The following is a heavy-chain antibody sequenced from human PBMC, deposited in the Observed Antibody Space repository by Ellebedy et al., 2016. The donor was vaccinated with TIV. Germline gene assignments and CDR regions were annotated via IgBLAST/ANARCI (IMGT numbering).Heavy chain of an antibody. CDR2: IFSGGYT. Sequence: GESLKISCAVSGFLVSTNYLSWVRQAPGKGLEWVSVIFSGGYTYYADSVKGRFTISRDHSKNTLYLQMNSLRGEDTAVYFCARSLSGYSQHHFDCWGQGTLVAVSS. J-gene: IGHJ4*02. CDR3: ARSLSGYSQHHFDC. CDR1: GFLVSTNY. V-gene: IGHV3-66*01. D-gene: IGHD3-22*01.